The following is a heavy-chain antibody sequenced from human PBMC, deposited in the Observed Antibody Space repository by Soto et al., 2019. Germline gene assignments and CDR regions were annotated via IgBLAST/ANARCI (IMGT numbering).Heavy chain of an antibody. V-gene: IGHV3-74*01. CDR3: ATKDSSGWYSYQDY. CDR2: INSDGSST. Sequence: PGGSLRLSCAASGFTFSSYWMHWVRQAPGKGLVWVSRINSDGSSTSYADSVKGRFTISRDNAKNTLYLQMNSLRAEDTAVYYCATKDSSGWYSYQDYWGQGTLVTVSS. CDR1: GFTFSSYW. D-gene: IGHD6-19*01. J-gene: IGHJ4*02.